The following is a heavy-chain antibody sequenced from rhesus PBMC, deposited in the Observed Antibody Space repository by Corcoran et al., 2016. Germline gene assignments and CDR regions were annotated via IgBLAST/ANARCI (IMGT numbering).Heavy chain of an antibody. V-gene: IGHV3-183*02. CDR2: ITMTGRTV. Sequence: VQLVDSGGDLVQPGGSLRLSCVGSGFTFGDFGMHWVRPAPGKGLEWVSSITMTGRTVYDADSVRGRFTVARDNARGSLSLQMSGLRAEDTAVYYCTRGTGMTRAFDYWGQGVLVTVSS. J-gene: IGHJ4*01. CDR1: GFTFGDFG. D-gene: IGHD1-32*01. CDR3: TRGTGMTRAFDY.